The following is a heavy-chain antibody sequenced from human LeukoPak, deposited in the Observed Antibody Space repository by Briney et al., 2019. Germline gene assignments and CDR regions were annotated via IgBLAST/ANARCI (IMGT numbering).Heavy chain of an antibody. V-gene: IGHV3-23*01. J-gene: IGHJ4*02. CDR3: AKHFFGSGSYYNVDY. Sequence: GGSLRLSCAASGFTFSSYAMTWVRQAPGKGLEWVSALTGSGGSGGRTYYADSVKGRFTISRDNSKNTLYLQMNSLRADDTAVHYCAKHFFGSGSYYNVDYWGQGTLVTVSS. CDR2: LTGSGGSGGRT. CDR1: GFTFSSYA. D-gene: IGHD3-10*01.